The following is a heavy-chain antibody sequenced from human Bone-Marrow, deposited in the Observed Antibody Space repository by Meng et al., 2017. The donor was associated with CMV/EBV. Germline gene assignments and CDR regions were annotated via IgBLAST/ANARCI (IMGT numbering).Heavy chain of an antibody. J-gene: IGHJ6*02. D-gene: IGHD2-15*01. V-gene: IGHV3-74*03. CDR3: TRGAWAGVVAAAIDGYGLDA. CDR1: GFTFSSYW. CDR2: INSDGTST. Sequence: GESLKISCAASGFTFSSYWMHWVRQAPGKGLVWVSRINSDGTSTAYADSVKGRFTISRDNAKNTLYLQMHSLRVEDTAVYYCTRGAWAGVVAAAIDGYGLDAWGQGTTVTVSS.